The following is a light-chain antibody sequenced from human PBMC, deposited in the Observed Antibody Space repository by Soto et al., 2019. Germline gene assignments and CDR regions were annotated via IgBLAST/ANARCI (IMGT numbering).Light chain of an antibody. CDR3: EKYNRAWT. Sequence: DIQMTQSPSSLSASVGDRVTITCRASQGISNYSAWYQQKPGKVPKLLIYAASTLQSGRPSRFSGSGSGTDFTLTISSLQPEVVAAYYCEKYNRAWTFGQGAKVEIK. CDR2: AAS. CDR1: QGISNY. J-gene: IGKJ1*01. V-gene: IGKV1-27*01.